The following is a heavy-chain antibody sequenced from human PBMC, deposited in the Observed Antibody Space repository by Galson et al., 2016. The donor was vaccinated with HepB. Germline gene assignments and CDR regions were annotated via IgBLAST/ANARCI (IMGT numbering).Heavy chain of an antibody. V-gene: IGHV3-23*01. D-gene: IGHD2-2*01. CDR1: GFTFRSYA. Sequence: SLRLSCATSGFTFRSYAMSWVRQAPGKGLEWVSSVTGSGDRTYYVESVRGRFTISRDDSKKTLYLQMSSLTTEDTAVYYCTKDPGSIVVVPGAVYDYYFHGTDVWGQGTTVTVS. CDR3: TKDPGSIVVVPGAVYDYYFHGTDV. J-gene: IGHJ6*02. CDR2: VTGSGDRT.